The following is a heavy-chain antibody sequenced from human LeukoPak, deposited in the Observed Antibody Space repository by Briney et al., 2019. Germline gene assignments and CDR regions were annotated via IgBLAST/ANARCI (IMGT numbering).Heavy chain of an antibody. CDR3: ARLRLGGAGKLFTFYYYGMDV. V-gene: IGHV1-69*06. J-gene: IGHJ6*04. Sequence: SVKVSCKASGGTFSSYAISWVRQAPGQGLEWMGGIIPIFGTANYAQKFQGRVTITADKSTSTAYMELSSLRSEDTAVYYCARLRLGGAGKLFTFYYYGMDVWGKGTTVTVSS. CDR2: IIPIFGTA. D-gene: IGHD3-10*01. CDR1: GGTFSSYA.